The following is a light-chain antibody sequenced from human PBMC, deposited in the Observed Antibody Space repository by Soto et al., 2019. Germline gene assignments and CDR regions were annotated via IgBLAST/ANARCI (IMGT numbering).Light chain of an antibody. CDR3: QQYNNWLAIT. Sequence: EIVMTQSPATLSVSPGEGATLSCRASQSISSNLAWYQQKPGQVPRLLIYGTSTRATGIPARFSGSGSGTDFTLTISSLQSKDFAVYYCQQYNNWLAITFGQGTRLEIK. J-gene: IGKJ5*01. V-gene: IGKV3-15*01. CDR2: GTS. CDR1: QSISSN.